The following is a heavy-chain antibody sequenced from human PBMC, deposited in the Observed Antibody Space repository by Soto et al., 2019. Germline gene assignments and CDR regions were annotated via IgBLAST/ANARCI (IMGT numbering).Heavy chain of an antibody. CDR2: ISGRGGNT. Sequence: EVQLLESGGGLVQPGGSLRLSCAASGFTFSSYAMSWVRQAPGKGLEWVSAISGRGGNTYYADSVKGRFTISRDNYKNRLYLQMNSLRAEATDVSYCANEWGSYRGGSFDYWGQGTLVTVSS. D-gene: IGHD3-16*02. V-gene: IGHV3-23*01. CDR1: GFTFSSYA. CDR3: ANEWGSYRGGSFDY. J-gene: IGHJ4*02.